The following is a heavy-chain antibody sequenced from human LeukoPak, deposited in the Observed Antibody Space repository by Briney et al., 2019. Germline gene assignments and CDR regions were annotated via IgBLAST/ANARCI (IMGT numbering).Heavy chain of an antibody. J-gene: IGHJ4*02. CDR2: ISSSSSYI. D-gene: IGHD6-19*01. Sequence: KPGGSLRLSCAASGFTFNMYSMNWVSQAPGKVLEWVASISSSSSYIYYAGSGKGRFTISRDNDKNSLYLQMNSLRAEDTAVYYCVRDCCGWSFDYWGQGTLVTVSS. V-gene: IGHV3-21*01. CDR1: GFTFNMYS. CDR3: VRDCCGWSFDY.